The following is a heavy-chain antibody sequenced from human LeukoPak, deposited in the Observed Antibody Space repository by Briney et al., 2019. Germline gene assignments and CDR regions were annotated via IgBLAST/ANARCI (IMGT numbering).Heavy chain of an antibody. CDR2: IYSGGST. CDR3: ARGFISIWFPYFDY. Sequence: GGSLRLSCAASGFTFNDYGMSWVRQAPGKGLEWVSVIYSGGSTYYADSVKGRFTISRDNSKNTLYLQMNSLRAEDTAVYYCARGFISIWFPYFDYWGQGALVTVSS. J-gene: IGHJ4*02. V-gene: IGHV3-66*01. D-gene: IGHD3-10*01. CDR1: GFTFNDYG.